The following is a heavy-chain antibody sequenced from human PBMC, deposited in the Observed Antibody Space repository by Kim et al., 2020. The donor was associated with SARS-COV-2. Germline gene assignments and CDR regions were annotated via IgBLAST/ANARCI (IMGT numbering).Heavy chain of an antibody. J-gene: IGHJ4*02. CDR1: SGSISSGTYY. V-gene: IGHV4-39*01. CDR2: IHYIGST. CDR3: VRHISAYFTFAY. D-gene: IGHD3-22*01. Sequence: SETLSLICSLSSGSISSGTYYWVWIRQPPGNGLEFIGKIHYIGSTDYNPSLKSRVTISIDTSKKYFSLKLTSLTAAVTAVYFFVRHISAYFTFAYWCQG.